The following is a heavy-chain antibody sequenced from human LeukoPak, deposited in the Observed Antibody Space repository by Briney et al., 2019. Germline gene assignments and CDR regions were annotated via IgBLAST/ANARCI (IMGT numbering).Heavy chain of an antibody. J-gene: IGHJ6*03. Sequence: SETLSLTCAVYGGSFSGYYWSWIRQPPGKGLEWIGEINHSGSTNYNPSLKSRVTISVDTSKNQFSLKLSSVTAADTAVYYCARRYYDFWSGYYRYYYYYYMDVWGKGTTVTVSS. CDR3: ARRYYDFWSGYYRYYYYYYMDV. CDR2: INHSGST. CDR1: GGSFSGYY. V-gene: IGHV4-34*01. D-gene: IGHD3-3*01.